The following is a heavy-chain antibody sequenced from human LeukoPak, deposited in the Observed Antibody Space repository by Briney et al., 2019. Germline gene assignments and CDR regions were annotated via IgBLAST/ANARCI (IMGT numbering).Heavy chain of an antibody. J-gene: IGHJ4*02. D-gene: IGHD4/OR15-4a*01. Sequence: GASVKVSCKASGYTFTSYYMHWVRQAPGQGLEWMGRISANGGNREYGQKVQGRLLMSTDTSTTTAYMELKNMRPDDTAIYYCARAYAANYFDFWGQGTPVTVSS. CDR2: ISANGGNR. CDR1: GYTFTSYY. V-gene: IGHV1-18*04. CDR3: ARAYAANYFDF.